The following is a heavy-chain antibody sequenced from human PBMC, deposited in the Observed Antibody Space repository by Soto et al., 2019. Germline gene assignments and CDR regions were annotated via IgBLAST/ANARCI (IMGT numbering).Heavy chain of an antibody. CDR2: INHSGST. Sequence: PSETLSLTCAVYGGSFSGYYWSWIRQPPGKGLEWIGEINHSGSTNYNPSLKSRVTISVDTSKNQFSLKLSSVTAADTAVYYCARVRFWLATFDYWGQGTLVTVSS. CDR1: GGSFSGYY. J-gene: IGHJ4*02. CDR3: ARVRFWLATFDY. D-gene: IGHD3-3*01. V-gene: IGHV4-34*01.